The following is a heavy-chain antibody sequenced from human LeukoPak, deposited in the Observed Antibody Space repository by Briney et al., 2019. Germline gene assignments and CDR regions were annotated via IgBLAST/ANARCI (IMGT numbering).Heavy chain of an antibody. CDR1: GGSISSYY. CDR3: ARGGMATIRY. Sequence: PSETLSLTCTVSGGSISSYYWSWIRQPPGKGLEWIGYTYYSGSTNHNPSLKSRVTISVDTSKNQFSLKLSSVTAADTAVYYCARGGMATIRYWGQGTLVTVSS. J-gene: IGHJ4*02. CDR2: TYYSGST. V-gene: IGHV4-59*01. D-gene: IGHD5-24*01.